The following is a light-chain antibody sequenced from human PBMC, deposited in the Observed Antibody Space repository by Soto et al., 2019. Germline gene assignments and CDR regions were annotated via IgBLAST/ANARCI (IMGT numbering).Light chain of an antibody. CDR3: GTWDSGLSAGVI. CDR1: SSNIGYNY. Sequence: QSVLTQPPSVSAAPGQKVTISCSGSSSNIGYNYVSWYQQLPGTAPKLLIYDNDKRPSGIPDRFSGSKSGTSATLGITGLQTGDEADYYCGTWDSGLSAGVIFGGGTQLTVL. V-gene: IGLV1-51*01. CDR2: DND. J-gene: IGLJ2*01.